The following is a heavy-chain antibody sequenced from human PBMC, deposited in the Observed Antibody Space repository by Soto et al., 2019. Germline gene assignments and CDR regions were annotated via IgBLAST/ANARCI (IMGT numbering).Heavy chain of an antibody. D-gene: IGHD3-3*01. CDR3: ARVRIFGVPGWFDP. CDR2: ISSSGTTI. Sequence: VGSLRLSCAASGFTFSSYEMNWVRQAPGKGLEWVSYISSSGTTIYYADSVKGRFTISRDNANNSLYLQMNSLRAEDTAVYYCARVRIFGVPGWFDPWGQGTLVTVSS. J-gene: IGHJ5*02. CDR1: GFTFSSYE. V-gene: IGHV3-48*03.